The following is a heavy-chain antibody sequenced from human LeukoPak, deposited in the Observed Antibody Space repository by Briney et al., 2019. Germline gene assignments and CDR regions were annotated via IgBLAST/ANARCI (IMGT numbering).Heavy chain of an antibody. J-gene: IGHJ4*02. CDR1: GFTFDDYA. Sequence: GGSLRLSCAASGFTFDDYAMHWVRQAPGKGLEWVSGISWNSGSIGYADSVKGRFTISRDNAKNSLYLQMNSLRVEDTAVYYCARAMEGYSSSRGYFDYWGQGTLVTVSS. CDR2: ISWNSGSI. CDR3: ARAMEGYSSSRGYFDY. D-gene: IGHD6-6*01. V-gene: IGHV3-9*01.